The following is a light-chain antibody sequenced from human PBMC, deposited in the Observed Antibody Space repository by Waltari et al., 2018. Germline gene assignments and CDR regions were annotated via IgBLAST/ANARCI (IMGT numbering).Light chain of an antibody. Sequence: DIVFTQSTGTLPLSLAERATLCGRASQNVSSALAWYQQKPGQTHRLLIYEASTRATGIPDSFSGSGSGTDFTLTISRLEPEDVAVYYCQHYVRLPATFGQGTTVEI. J-gene: IGKJ1*01. CDR3: QHYVRLPAT. CDR1: QNVSSA. V-gene: IGKV3-20*01. CDR2: EAS.